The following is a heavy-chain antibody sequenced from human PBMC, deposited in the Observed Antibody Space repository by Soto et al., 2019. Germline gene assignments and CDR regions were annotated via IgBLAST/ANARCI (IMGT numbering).Heavy chain of an antibody. CDR2: SNSDGHSI. CDR3: ARGGNIEDRPHAFDF. Sequence: PGGSLRLSCAASGFTFSSYWMHWVRQAPGKGLVWVSRSNSDGHSILYADSVKGRFTISRDNADSMLYLQMNSLRVEDTAVYYCARGGNIEDRPHAFDFWGQGTLVTVSS. D-gene: IGHD6-6*01. CDR1: GFTFSSYW. V-gene: IGHV3-74*01. J-gene: IGHJ3*01.